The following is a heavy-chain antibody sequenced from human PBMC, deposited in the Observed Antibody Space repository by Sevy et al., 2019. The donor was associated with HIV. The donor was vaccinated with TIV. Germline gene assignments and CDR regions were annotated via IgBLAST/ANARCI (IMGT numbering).Heavy chain of an antibody. D-gene: IGHD6-13*01. Sequence: GGSLRLSCAASGFTFSDYYMSWIRRAPGKGLEWVSYISSSGSTIYYADSVKGRFTISRDNAKNSLYLQMNSLRAEDTAVYYCARDLASSTGYSSSWYGMDVWGQGTTVTVSS. CDR2: ISSSGSTI. CDR3: ARDLASSTGYSSSWYGMDV. CDR1: GFTFSDYY. V-gene: IGHV3-11*01. J-gene: IGHJ6*02.